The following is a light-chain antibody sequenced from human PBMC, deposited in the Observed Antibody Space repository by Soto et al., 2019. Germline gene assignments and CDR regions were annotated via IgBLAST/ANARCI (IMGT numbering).Light chain of an antibody. V-gene: IGLV2-14*01. J-gene: IGLJ1*01. CDR1: SSDVGGYNY. CDR2: DVS. CDR3: NSYTSSSTGV. Sequence: QAVVTQPASVSGSPGQSITISCTGTSSDVGGYNYVSWYRQHPGKAPKLMIYDVSNRPSGVSNRFSGSKSGNTASLTISGLQAEDEADYYCNSYTSSSTGVFGTGTKVTVL.